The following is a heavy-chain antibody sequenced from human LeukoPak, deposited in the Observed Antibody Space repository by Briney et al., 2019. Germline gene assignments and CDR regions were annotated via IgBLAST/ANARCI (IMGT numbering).Heavy chain of an antibody. Sequence: GASVKVSCKASGYTFTGYYMHWVRQAPGQGLEWMGWINPNSGGTNYAQKFQGRVTMTRDTSISTAYMELSRLRSDDTAVYCCARDRGSEFGDSYYYGMDVWGQGTTVTVSS. D-gene: IGHD3-16*01. J-gene: IGHJ6*02. CDR1: GYTFTGYY. CDR3: ARDRGSEFGDSYYYGMDV. CDR2: INPNSGGT. V-gene: IGHV1-2*02.